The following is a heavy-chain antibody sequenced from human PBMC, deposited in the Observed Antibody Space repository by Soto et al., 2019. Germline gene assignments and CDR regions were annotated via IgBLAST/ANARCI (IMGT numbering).Heavy chain of an antibody. CDR2: ISADNAKT. V-gene: IGHV1-18*04. J-gene: IGHJ5*01. Sequence: QVQLVQSGAEVKKPGASVKVSCKASGYTFTRYGITWVRQAPGQGLEWMGWISADNAKTKYAQKIQGRVTMTTDTYTSTAYVELRSLRSDDTAVYYCARLISGTYSDLFDSWGQGNLVTVSS. CDR3: ARLISGTYSDLFDS. D-gene: IGHD1-26*01. CDR1: GYTFTRYG.